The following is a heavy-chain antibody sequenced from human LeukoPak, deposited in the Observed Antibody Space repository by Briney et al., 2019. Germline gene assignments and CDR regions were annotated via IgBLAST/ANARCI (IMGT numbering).Heavy chain of an antibody. D-gene: IGHD5-18*01. CDR2: ITGSGGST. CDR1: GFTFKSYG. Sequence: GGSLRLSCAASGFTFKSYGMTWVRQVPGKGLEWVSSITGSGGSTKYADSVNGRFTISRDNSKNTLSPQMTGLRVEDTAVYYCARKVAVAMDLDYWGQGTLVTVSS. V-gene: IGHV3-23*01. CDR3: ARKVAVAMDLDY. J-gene: IGHJ4*02.